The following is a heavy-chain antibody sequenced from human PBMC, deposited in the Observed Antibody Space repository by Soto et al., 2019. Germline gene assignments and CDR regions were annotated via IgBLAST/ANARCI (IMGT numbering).Heavy chain of an antibody. CDR1: GFTFSSYW. D-gene: IGHD3-9*01. V-gene: IGHV3-7*03. Sequence: GGSLRLSCAASGFTFSSYWMSWVRQATGKGLEWVANIKQDGSEKYYVDSVKGRFTISRDSAKNSLYLQMNSLRAEDTAVYYCAKGGLRYFDWLLYQGIPWGQGTLVTVSS. CDR2: IKQDGSEK. J-gene: IGHJ5*02. CDR3: AKGGLRYFDWLLYQGIP.